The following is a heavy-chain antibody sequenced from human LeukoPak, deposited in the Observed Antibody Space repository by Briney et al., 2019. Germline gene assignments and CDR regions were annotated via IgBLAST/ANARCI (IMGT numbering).Heavy chain of an antibody. Sequence: TGGSLRLSCAASGFTFSSYWMHWVRQAPGKGLVWVSRINSDGSSTSYADSVKGRFTISRVQSTNTVYLQMNSLRADDAAVYYCAKAHCSSTSCSRADNWGQGTLVTVSS. D-gene: IGHD2-2*01. V-gene: IGHV3-74*01. CDR3: AKAHCSSTSCSRADN. J-gene: IGHJ4*02. CDR2: INSDGSST. CDR1: GFTFSSYW.